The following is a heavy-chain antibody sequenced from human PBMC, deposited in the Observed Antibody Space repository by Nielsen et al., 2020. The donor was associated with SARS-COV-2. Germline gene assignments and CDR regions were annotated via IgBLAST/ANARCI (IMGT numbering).Heavy chain of an antibody. CDR1: GDSVSSNSAA. Sequence: SQTLSLTCAISGDSVSSNSAAWNWIRQSPSRGLEWLGRTYYRSKWYNDYAVSVKSRITINPDTSKNQFSLQLNSVTPEDTAVYYCAREKYDSSGYLVRKIDYWGQGTLVTVSS. J-gene: IGHJ4*02. V-gene: IGHV6-1*01. D-gene: IGHD3-22*01. CDR2: TYYRSKWYN. CDR3: AREKYDSSGYLVRKIDY.